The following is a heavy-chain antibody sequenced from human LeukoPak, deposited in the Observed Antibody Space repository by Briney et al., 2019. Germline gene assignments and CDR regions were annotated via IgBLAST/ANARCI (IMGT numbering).Heavy chain of an antibody. Sequence: TGGSLRLSCAASGITFSSCVMHWVRQAPGKGLEWVALIWYDGSEKYCADSVKGRFTISRDNSKNTLYLQMSSLRAEDTAVYYCATEGSDYGDYWGTGTLVTVSS. J-gene: IGHJ4*02. CDR2: IWYDGSEK. CDR3: ATEGSDYGDY. CDR1: GITFSSCV. V-gene: IGHV3-33*01.